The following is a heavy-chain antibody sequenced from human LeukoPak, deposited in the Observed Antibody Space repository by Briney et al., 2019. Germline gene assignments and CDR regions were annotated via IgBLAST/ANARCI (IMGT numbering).Heavy chain of an antibody. Sequence: GGSLRLSCAASGFTFSSYAMHWVRQAPGKGLEWVANIKQDGSEKYYVDSVKGRFTISRDNAKNSLYLQMNSLRAEDTAVYYCARMAVYPLYYFDYWGQGTLVTVSS. D-gene: IGHD1-14*01. CDR1: GFTFSSYA. CDR2: IKQDGSEK. CDR3: ARMAVYPLYYFDY. J-gene: IGHJ4*02. V-gene: IGHV3-7*01.